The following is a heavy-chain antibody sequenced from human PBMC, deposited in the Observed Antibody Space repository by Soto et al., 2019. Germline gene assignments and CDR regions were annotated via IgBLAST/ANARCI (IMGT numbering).Heavy chain of an antibody. Sequence: GGSLRLSCAASGFTFSSYAMSWVRQAPGKGLEWVSAISGSGGSTYYADSVKGRFTISRDNSKNTLYLQMNSLRAEDTAVYYCAKYSVAAARPPPHYYYYYMDVWGKGTTVTVSS. CDR1: GFTFSSYA. CDR2: ISGSGGST. D-gene: IGHD6-6*01. V-gene: IGHV3-23*01. CDR3: AKYSVAAARPPPHYYYYYMDV. J-gene: IGHJ6*03.